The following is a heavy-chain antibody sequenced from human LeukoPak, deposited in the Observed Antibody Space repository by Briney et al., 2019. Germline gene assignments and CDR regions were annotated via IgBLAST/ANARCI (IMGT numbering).Heavy chain of an antibody. CDR1: GGTFSSYA. V-gene: IGHV1-69*06. Sequence: SVKVSCKASGGTFSSYAISWVRQAPGQGLEWMGGIIPIFGTANYAQKFQGRVTITADKSTSTAYMELSSLRSEDTAVYYCARGFFGSGYLSVQFWGQGTLVTVSS. CDR3: ARGFFGSGYLSVQF. D-gene: IGHD3-22*01. J-gene: IGHJ1*01. CDR2: IIPIFGTA.